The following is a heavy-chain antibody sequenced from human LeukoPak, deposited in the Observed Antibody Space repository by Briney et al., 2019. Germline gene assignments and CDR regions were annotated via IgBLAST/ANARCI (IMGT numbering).Heavy chain of an antibody. D-gene: IGHD5-18*01. CDR2: IYYNGNT. Sequence: SETLSLTCTVSGGSITSSSYYWGWIRQPPGKGLDWIGNIYYNGNTYYNPSLKSRVAISIDTSNSQFSLKLSSVTAADTAVYYCASQVDTAMVTGWFDPWGQGTLVTVSS. J-gene: IGHJ5*02. CDR1: GGSITSSSYY. V-gene: IGHV4-39*01. CDR3: ASQVDTAMVTGWFDP.